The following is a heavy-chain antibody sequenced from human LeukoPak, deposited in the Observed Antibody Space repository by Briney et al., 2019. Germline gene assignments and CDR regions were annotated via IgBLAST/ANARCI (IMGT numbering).Heavy chain of an antibody. D-gene: IGHD5-12*01. Sequence: PGGSLRLSCAASGFTFSSYVMSWVRQAPGKGLEWVSAISGSGGSTYYADSVKGRSTTSRDNSKNTPYLQINSLRAEEPSVYDCAATIPFDYWGQGTLVTVSS. CDR3: AATIPFDY. V-gene: IGHV3-23*01. J-gene: IGHJ4*02. CDR2: ISGSGGST. CDR1: GFTFSSYV.